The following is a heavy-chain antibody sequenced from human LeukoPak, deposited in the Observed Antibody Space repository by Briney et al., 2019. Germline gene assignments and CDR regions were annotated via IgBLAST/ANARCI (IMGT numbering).Heavy chain of an antibody. Sequence: PGGSLRLSCLAYGFTFSNSDMHWDRQAPEKGPEYVSAINSDGSSTWYADSVKGRFTISRGNSKSTLYLQMSSLRAEDTAVYYCARGHCSGGSCYWYFDLWGRGALASVS. D-gene: IGHD2-15*01. V-gene: IGHV3-64D*06. J-gene: IGHJ2*01. CDR2: INSDGSST. CDR3: ARGHCSGGSCYWYFDL. CDR1: GFTFSNSD.